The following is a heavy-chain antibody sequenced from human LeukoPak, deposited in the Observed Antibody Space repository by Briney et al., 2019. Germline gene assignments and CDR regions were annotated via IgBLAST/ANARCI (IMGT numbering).Heavy chain of an antibody. CDR3: ARLGSSGWQNFDY. V-gene: IGHV4-39*01. Sequence: SETLSLTCTVSGGSISSSSYYWGWIRQPPGKGLEWIGSIYYSGSTYYNPSLKSRVTISVDTSKNQFSLKLSSVTAADTAVYYCARLGSSGWQNFDYWGQGTLVTVSS. CDR1: GGSISSSSYY. D-gene: IGHD6-19*01. J-gene: IGHJ4*02. CDR2: IYYSGST.